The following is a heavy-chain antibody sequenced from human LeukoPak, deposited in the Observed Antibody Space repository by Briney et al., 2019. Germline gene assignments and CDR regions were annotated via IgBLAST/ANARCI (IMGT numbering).Heavy chain of an antibody. CDR1: GGSFRGYY. D-gene: IGHD2-15*01. J-gene: IGHJ6*03. CDR2: MNHSGST. CDR3: ARGRRVVVVVAAIPSMDV. V-gene: IGHV4-34*01. Sequence: SETLSLTCAVYGGSFRGYYWSWIRRPPGKGREWIGEMNHSGSTNYNPSRKRRVTISVDTSTNQLSLKLSSVTAADTAVYYCARGRRVVVVVAAIPSMDVWGKGTTVTVSS.